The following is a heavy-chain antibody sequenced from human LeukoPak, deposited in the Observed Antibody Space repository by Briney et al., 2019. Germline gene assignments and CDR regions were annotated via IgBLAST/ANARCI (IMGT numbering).Heavy chain of an antibody. D-gene: IGHD3-10*01. CDR1: GFTFSSYA. CDR3: AKEGWFGELLNDY. Sequence: PGGSLRLSCAASGFTFSSYARSWVRQAPGKGLEWVSAISGSGGSTYYAYSVKGRFTISRDNSKNTLYLQMNSLRAEDTAVYYCAKEGWFGELLNDYWGQGTLVTVSS. V-gene: IGHV3-23*01. CDR2: ISGSGGST. J-gene: IGHJ4*02.